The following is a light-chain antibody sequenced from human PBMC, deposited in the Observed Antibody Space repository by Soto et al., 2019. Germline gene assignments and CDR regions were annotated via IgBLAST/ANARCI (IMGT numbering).Light chain of an antibody. CDR2: GAS. Sequence: EIVLTQSPGTLSLSPGERATLSCRASQSISNNYLAWYQQKPGQAPSLLIFGASRRSTGVPDRFSGSASGTDFTLTISRLEPEDFAVYYCQHYGSSLITFGQGTRLEIK. CDR3: QHYGSSLIT. CDR1: QSISNNY. V-gene: IGKV3-20*01. J-gene: IGKJ5*01.